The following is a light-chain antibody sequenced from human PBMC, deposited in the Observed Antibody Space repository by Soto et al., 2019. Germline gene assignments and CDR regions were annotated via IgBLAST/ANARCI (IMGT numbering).Light chain of an antibody. CDR3: QQYYSTPGYT. CDR1: QSVLYSSNNKNY. J-gene: IGKJ2*01. CDR2: WAS. Sequence: DIVMTQSPDSLAVSLGERATINCKSSQSVLYSSNNKNYLAWYQQKPGQPPKLLIYWASTRESGVPDRFSGSGSVTDFTLTISSLQAEDVAVYYCQQYYSTPGYTFGQGTKLEIK. V-gene: IGKV4-1*01.